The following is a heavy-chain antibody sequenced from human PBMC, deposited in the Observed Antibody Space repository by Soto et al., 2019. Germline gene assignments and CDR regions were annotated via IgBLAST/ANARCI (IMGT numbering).Heavy chain of an antibody. J-gene: IGHJ5*02. V-gene: IGHV4-4*07. CDR3: ARGQRFSDWFDP. D-gene: IGHD3-3*01. CDR1: GGDISTYY. CDR2: IYSSGST. Sequence: QVQLQGSGPGLVKPSETLSLTCTVSGGDISTYYWTWIRQPAGKGLEWIGRIYSSGSTKYNPSLKSRVTMSLDTSKNQSSLRLSSVTAADPAVYYCARGQRFSDWFDPWGQGTLVTFSS.